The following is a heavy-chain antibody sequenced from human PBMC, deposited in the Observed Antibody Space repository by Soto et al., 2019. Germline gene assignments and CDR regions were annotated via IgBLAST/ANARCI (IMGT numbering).Heavy chain of an antibody. CDR2: ISTYSGDT. J-gene: IGHJ5*02. V-gene: IGHV1-18*01. CDR1: GYTFFTYD. CDR3: ARHHGPTTSENWFDP. D-gene: IGHD5-12*01. Sequence: QVHLVQSGVEVKTPEASVKVSCQASGYTFFTYDISWVRQAPGQGLEWMGWISTYSGDTKYAQNFQGRVTMTTDTSTTTAYLELRSLRSDDTAVYYCARHHGPTTSENWFDPWGQGTLVTVSS.